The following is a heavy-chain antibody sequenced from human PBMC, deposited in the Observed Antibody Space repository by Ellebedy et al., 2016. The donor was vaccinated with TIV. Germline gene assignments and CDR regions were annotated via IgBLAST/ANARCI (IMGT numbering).Heavy chain of an antibody. CDR2: IYYSGST. V-gene: IGHV4-59*01. D-gene: IGHD3-9*01. CDR1: GGSFSGYY. Sequence: MPSETLSLTCAVYGGSFSGYYWSWIRQPPGKGLEWIGYIYYSGSTNYNPSLKSRVTISVDTSKNQFSLKLSSVTAADTAVYYCARAPTYYDILTGYPDDAFDIWGQGTMVTVSS. J-gene: IGHJ3*02. CDR3: ARAPTYYDILTGYPDDAFDI.